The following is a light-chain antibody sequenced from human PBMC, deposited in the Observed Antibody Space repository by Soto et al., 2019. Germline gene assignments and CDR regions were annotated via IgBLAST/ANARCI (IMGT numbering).Light chain of an antibody. CDR1: QSVSSN. CDR3: QQYGNSPIT. Sequence: EIVMTQSPATLSVSPVERATLSFRASQSVSSNLAWYQQKPGQAPRLLIYGTSSRATGIPDRFSGSGSGTDFTLTISRLEPEGFAVYYCQQYGNSPITFGQGTRLEIK. V-gene: IGKV3-20*01. CDR2: GTS. J-gene: IGKJ5*01.